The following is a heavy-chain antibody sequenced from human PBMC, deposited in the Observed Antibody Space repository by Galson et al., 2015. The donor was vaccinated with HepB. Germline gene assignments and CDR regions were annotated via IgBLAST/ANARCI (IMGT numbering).Heavy chain of an antibody. Sequence: LRLSCAASGFPFSNYAMHWVRQAPGKGLEYVSAISSNGGSTYYADSVKGRFTLSRDNSKNTLYLQMSSLRAEDTALYYCVKAAGSSGWYEFDYWGQGTLVTVSS. CDR3: VKAAGSSGWYEFDY. CDR1: GFPFSNYA. J-gene: IGHJ4*02. CDR2: ISSNGGST. V-gene: IGHV3-64D*06. D-gene: IGHD6-19*01.